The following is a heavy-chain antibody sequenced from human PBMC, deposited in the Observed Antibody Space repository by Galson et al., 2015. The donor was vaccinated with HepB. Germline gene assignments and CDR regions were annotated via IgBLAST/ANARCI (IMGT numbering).Heavy chain of an antibody. CDR1: GFTFSSYA. CDR2: ISYDGSNK. CDR3: ARTTIAADGTGYYYGMDV. V-gene: IGHV3-30-3*01. D-gene: IGHD6-13*01. J-gene: IGHJ6*02. Sequence: SLRLSCAASGFTFSSYAMHWVRQAPGKGLEWVAVISYDGSNKYYADSVKGRFTISRDNSKNALYLQMNSLRAEDTAVYYCARTTIAADGTGYYYGMDVWGQGTTVTVSS.